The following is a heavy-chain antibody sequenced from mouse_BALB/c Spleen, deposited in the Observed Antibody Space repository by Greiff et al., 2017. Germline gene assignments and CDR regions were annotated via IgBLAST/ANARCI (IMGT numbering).Heavy chain of an antibody. V-gene: IGHV7-3*02. D-gene: IGHD1-1*01. CDR1: GFTFTDYY. CDR3: ARRAYYGSRGALYAMDY. CDR2: IRNKANGYTT. J-gene: IGHJ4*01. Sequence: EVKLVESGGGLVQPGGSLRLSCATSGFTFTDYYMSWVRQPPGKALEWLGFIRNKANGYTTEYSASVKGRFTISRDNSQSILYLQMNTLRAEDSATYYCARRAYYGSRGALYAMDYWGQGTSVTVSS.